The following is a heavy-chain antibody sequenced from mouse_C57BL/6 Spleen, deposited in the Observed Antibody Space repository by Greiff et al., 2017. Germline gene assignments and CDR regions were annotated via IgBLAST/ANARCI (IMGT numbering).Heavy chain of an antibody. CDR1: GYTFTDYN. J-gene: IGHJ4*01. CDR2: INPNNGGT. Sequence: VHVKQSGPELVKPGASVKIPCKASGYTFTDYNMDWVKQSHGKSLEWIGDINPNNGGTIYNQKFKGKATLTVDKSSSTAYMELRSLTSEDTAVYYSARREYDCDNDAMDYWGQGTSVTVSS. CDR3: ARREYDCDNDAMDY. D-gene: IGHD2-4*01. V-gene: IGHV1-18*01.